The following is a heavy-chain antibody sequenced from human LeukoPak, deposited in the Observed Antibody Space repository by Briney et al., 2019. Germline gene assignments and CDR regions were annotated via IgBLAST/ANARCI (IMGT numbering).Heavy chain of an antibody. J-gene: IGHJ4*02. V-gene: IGHV3-53*01. CDR3: ARDGQDSSGYLQ. CDR2: IYSGGST. Sequence: GGSLRLSCAASGFTVSSNYMSWVRQAPGKGLEWVSVIYSGGSTYYADSVKGRFTISRDNSKNTLCLQMNSLRAEDTAVYYCARDGQDSSGYLQWGQGTLVTVSS. D-gene: IGHD3-22*01. CDR1: GFTVSSNY.